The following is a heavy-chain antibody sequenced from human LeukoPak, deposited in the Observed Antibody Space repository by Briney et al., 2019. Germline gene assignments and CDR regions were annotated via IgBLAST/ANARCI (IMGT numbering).Heavy chain of an antibody. J-gene: IGHJ4*02. CDR1: GFTFDDYT. CDR2: ISWDATTT. Sequence: PGGSPRLSCVASGFTFDDYTMHWIRQAPGKGLEWVSLISWDATTTYYADSVKGRFTISRDNSKNSLYLQMDSLRTEDTAFYYCSKGHYDVLTGYLFDYWGQGTLVTVSP. CDR3: SKGHYDVLTGYLFDY. D-gene: IGHD3-9*01. V-gene: IGHV3-43*01.